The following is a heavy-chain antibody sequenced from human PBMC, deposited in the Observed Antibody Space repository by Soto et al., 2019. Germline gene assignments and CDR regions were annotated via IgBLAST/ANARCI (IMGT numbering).Heavy chain of an antibody. V-gene: IGHV1-69*01. CDR3: ARGGIVAVPEALSSYDDYTNYRFDS. CDR2: TIPMFAAT. Sequence: QVQLAQSGAEVRKPGSSVKVSCRASGGSFSDFAFSWVRQAPGQGLEWMGGTIPMFAATKYAQRFQGRITLNADASTRTVYLALSSLTSGDSAVYYCARGGIVAVPEALSSYDDYTNYRFDSWGQGTLGSVSS. D-gene: IGHD4-4*01. J-gene: IGHJ4*02. CDR1: GGSFSDFA.